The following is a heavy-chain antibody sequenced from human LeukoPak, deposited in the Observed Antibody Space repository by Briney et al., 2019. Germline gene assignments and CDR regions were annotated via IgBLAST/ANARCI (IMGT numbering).Heavy chain of an antibody. Sequence: SETLSLTCTVSGGSISSSSYYWGWIRQPPGKGLEWIGSIFYSGSTYYNPSLKSRVTMSVDTSKDHFSLKLRSVTAADTAVYYCARHGTDGELVNWFDPWGQGTLVTVSS. CDR2: IFYSGST. D-gene: IGHD4-17*01. J-gene: IGHJ5*02. CDR1: GGSISSSSYY. V-gene: IGHV4-39*01. CDR3: ARHGTDGELVNWFDP.